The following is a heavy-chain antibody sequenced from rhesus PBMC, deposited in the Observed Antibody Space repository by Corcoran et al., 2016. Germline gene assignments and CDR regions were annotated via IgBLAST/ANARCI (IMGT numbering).Heavy chain of an antibody. CDR1: GGSVSSSNW. J-gene: IGHJ4*01. Sequence: QVQLQESGPGLVKPSETLSLTCAVSGGSVSSSNWWRWIRQPPGKGLEWIGYISGSSGSTYYNPSLKSRVTISTDTSKNQFSLKLSSVTAADTAVYYCARGAAAGTDYWGQGVLVTVSS. V-gene: IGHV4-65*01. CDR2: ISGSSGST. D-gene: IGHD6-25*01. CDR3: ARGAAAGTDY.